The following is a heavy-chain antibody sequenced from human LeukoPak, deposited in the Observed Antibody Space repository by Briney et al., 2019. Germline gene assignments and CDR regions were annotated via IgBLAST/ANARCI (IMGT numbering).Heavy chain of an antibody. Sequence: PGGSLRLSCVVSGFMFSSNTMTWGRQAPGKGLEGVANIKEDGSEKHYVDSVKGRCTISRDNAKNSLYLQMNSLRAEDTDVYYCATGGRRYYDDWGQGTLVTVSS. CDR3: ATGGRRYYDD. J-gene: IGHJ4*02. D-gene: IGHD2/OR15-2a*01. CDR1: GFMFSSNT. V-gene: IGHV3-7*01. CDR2: IKEDGSEK.